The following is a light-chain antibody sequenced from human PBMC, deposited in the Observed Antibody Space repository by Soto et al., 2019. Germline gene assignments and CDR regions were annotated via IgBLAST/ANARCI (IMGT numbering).Light chain of an antibody. CDR1: QSISSW. Sequence: DIQMTQSPSTLSASVGDRVTITCRASQSISSWLAWYQQKPGKAPNLLIYKASSLEGGVPSRFSGSGSGTEFTPTISSLQPDDFATYYCQQYNSYWTFGQGTKVEIK. V-gene: IGKV1-5*03. CDR3: QQYNSYWT. J-gene: IGKJ1*01. CDR2: KAS.